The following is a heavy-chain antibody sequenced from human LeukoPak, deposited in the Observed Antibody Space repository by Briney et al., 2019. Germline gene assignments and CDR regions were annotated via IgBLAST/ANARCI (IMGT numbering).Heavy chain of an antibody. V-gene: IGHV4-34*01. CDR2: INHSGST. CDR3: ARGTVADY. D-gene: IGHD4-17*01. CDR1: GGSFSGYY. Sequence: SETLSLTCAVYGGSFSGYYWSWIRQPPGKGLEWIGEINHSGSTNYNPSLKSRVTISVDTSKNQFSLKLSSVTAADTAVYYCARGTVADYWGQGTLVTVSS. J-gene: IGHJ4*02.